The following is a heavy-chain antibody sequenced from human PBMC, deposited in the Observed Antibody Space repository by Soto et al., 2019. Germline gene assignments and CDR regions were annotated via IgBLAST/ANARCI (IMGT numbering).Heavy chain of an antibody. D-gene: IGHD1-26*01. CDR1: DGSFSSYY. V-gene: IGHV4-59*01. CDR2: IYYTGST. J-gene: IGHJ6*02. CDR3: ARDRGNRGSYYYGMDV. Sequence: QVQLHESGPGLVKPSETLSLTCTVSDGSFSSYYWSWIRQPPGKGLEWIGYIYYTGSTNYNPSLKSRVTISVGTSKNQFSLKLSSVTAAATAVYYCARDRGNRGSYYYGMDVWGQGTTVTVSS.